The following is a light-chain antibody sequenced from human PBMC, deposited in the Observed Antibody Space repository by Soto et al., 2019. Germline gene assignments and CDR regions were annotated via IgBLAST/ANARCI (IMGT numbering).Light chain of an antibody. Sequence: EIVLTQSPGTLSLSPGERATLSCRASQSVSSDLAWYHQKPGQAPRLLIYGAYNRATGIPPRFSGSGSGTDFTLTISSLEPEDSAVYYCQQRHMWPITFGQGTRLEIK. CDR3: QQRHMWPIT. V-gene: IGKV3-11*01. CDR1: QSVSSD. CDR2: GAY. J-gene: IGKJ5*01.